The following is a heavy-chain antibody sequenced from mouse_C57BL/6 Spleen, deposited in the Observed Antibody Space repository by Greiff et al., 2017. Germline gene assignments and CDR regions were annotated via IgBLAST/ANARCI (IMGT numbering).Heavy chain of an antibody. Sequence: QVQLQQSGAELVRPGASVKLSCKASGYTFTDYYMNWVKQRPGQGLEWIARIYPSSGNTYYNEKFKGKATLTAETSSSTAYMQLSSLTSEVSAVDFCACVYYAMDYWGQGTSVTVSS. CDR3: ACVYYAMDY. V-gene: IGHV1-76*01. CDR2: IYPSSGNT. CDR1: GYTFTDYY. J-gene: IGHJ4*01.